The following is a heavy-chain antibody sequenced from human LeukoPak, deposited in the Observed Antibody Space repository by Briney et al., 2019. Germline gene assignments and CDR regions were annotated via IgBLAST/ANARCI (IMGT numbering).Heavy chain of an antibody. CDR1: GYTFTGYY. CDR2: INPNSGGT. J-gene: IGHJ4*02. V-gene: IGHV1-2*02. Sequence: ASVKVSCKASGYTFTGYYMHWVRQAPGQGLEWMGWINPNSGGTNYAQKFQGRVTMTRDTSISTAYMELSRLRSDDTAVYYCARDPQDSGSSFDYWGQGTLVTVSS. D-gene: IGHD3-10*01. CDR3: ARDPQDSGSSFDY.